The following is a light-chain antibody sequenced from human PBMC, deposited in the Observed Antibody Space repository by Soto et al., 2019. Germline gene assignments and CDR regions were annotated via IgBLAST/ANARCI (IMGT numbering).Light chain of an antibody. CDR3: QQYDSSPIT. V-gene: IGKV3-20*01. CDR2: GAS. CDR1: ETIRGL. J-gene: IGKJ5*01. Sequence: EIVLTQSPATLSLSPKGRATLSCRASETIRGLLAWYQQRPGQAPRLFIYGASTRATGSPDRFSGSGSGTAFTLTSPPPEPEAFAVYFCQQYDSSPITFGQGTRLEIK.